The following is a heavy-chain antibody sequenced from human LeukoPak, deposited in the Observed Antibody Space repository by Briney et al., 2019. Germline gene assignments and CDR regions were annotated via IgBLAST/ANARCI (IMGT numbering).Heavy chain of an antibody. V-gene: IGHV4-30-2*01. D-gene: IGHD4-11*01. CDR2: INHSGST. Sequence: PSQTLSLTCAVSGGSISSGGYSWSWIRQPPGKGLEWIGEINHSGSTNYNPSLKSRVTILLDKSKNQFSLKLSSVTAADTAVYYCARGFDYSRYYGMDVWGQGTTVTVSS. CDR1: GGSISSGGYS. CDR3: ARGFDYSRYYGMDV. J-gene: IGHJ6*02.